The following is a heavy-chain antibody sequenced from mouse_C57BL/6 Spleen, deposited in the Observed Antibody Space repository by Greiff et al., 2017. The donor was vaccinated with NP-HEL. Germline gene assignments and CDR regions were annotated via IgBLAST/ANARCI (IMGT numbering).Heavy chain of an antibody. D-gene: IGHD1-1*01. CDR2: IDPETGGT. J-gene: IGHJ2*01. V-gene: IGHV1-15*01. CDR3: TKNPYYGSSPFDY. Sequence: VQLQQSGAELVRPGASVTLSCKASGYTFPDFELHWVKQPPVHGLEWIGAIDPETGGTAYNQKFKGKAILTADKSSSTAYMELRSLTSEDSAVYYCTKNPYYGSSPFDYWGQGTTLTVSS. CDR1: GYTFPDFE.